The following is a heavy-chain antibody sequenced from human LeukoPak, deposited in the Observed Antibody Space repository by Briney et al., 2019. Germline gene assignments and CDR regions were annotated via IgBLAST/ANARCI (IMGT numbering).Heavy chain of an antibody. Sequence: ASVKVSCKASGYTFTSYYMHWVRQAPGQGLEWMGIINPSGGSTSYAQKFQGRVTMTRDTSTSTVYMELSSLRSEDTAVYYCARARSYYDSSGYYVPSHFDYWGQGTLVTVSS. D-gene: IGHD3-22*01. CDR3: ARARSYYDSSGYYVPSHFDY. V-gene: IGHV1-46*01. CDR2: INPSGGST. J-gene: IGHJ4*02. CDR1: GYTFTSYY.